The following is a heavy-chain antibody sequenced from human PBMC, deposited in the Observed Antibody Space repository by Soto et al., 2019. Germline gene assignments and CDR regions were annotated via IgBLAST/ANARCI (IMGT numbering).Heavy chain of an antibody. V-gene: IGHV4-30-2*01. CDR1: GGYISGGYYS. Sequence: PSETLSLTCAASGGYISGGYYSWSWIRQPPGKGLEWIGFIYNSGSTYYNSSLKSRVTISVDRSKNHFFLNLTSVTAADTAVYYCARRVSIAHFSHYYYYGMDVWGQGTKVTV. J-gene: IGHJ6*02. CDR2: IYNSGST. CDR3: ARRVSIAHFSHYYYYGMDV. D-gene: IGHD2-8*01.